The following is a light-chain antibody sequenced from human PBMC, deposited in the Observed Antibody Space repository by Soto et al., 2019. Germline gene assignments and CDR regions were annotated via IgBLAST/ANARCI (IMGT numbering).Light chain of an antibody. J-gene: IGLJ3*02. CDR2: RNN. Sequence: QSVLTQPPSASGTPGQRVTISCSGSSSNIGSNYVYWYQQLPGTAPKLIIYRNNQRPSGVPDRFSGSKSGTSASRAISGLRSEDEADYYCAAWDDSLSGRVFGGGTKLTVL. CDR3: AAWDDSLSGRV. CDR1: SSNIGSNY. V-gene: IGLV1-47*01.